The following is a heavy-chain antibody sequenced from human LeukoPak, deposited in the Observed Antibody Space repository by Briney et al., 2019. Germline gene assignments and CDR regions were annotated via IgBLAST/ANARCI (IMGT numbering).Heavy chain of an antibody. D-gene: IGHD3-10*01. CDR2: IYYTGGT. CDR3: ARYISGAFDI. Sequence: PSETLSLTCTVSGGSIITYHWSWIRQPPGKRLEWIGYIYYTGGTNYNPSLKSRVTMSVDTSKNQFSLKLSSVTAADTAVYYCARYISGAFDIWGQGTMVTVSS. CDR1: GGSIITYH. J-gene: IGHJ3*02. V-gene: IGHV4-59*12.